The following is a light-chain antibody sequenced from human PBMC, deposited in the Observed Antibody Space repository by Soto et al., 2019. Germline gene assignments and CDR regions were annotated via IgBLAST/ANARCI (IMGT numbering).Light chain of an antibody. V-gene: IGKV3-11*01. CDR1: QSVSSY. CDR3: QQRYNWPPIT. Sequence: EIVLTQSPATLPLSPWERATLSVTASQSVSSYLAWYQQKPGQAPRLLIYDASNRATGIPARFSGSGSGTDFTLTISSLEPEDFAVYYCQQRYNWPPITFGQGTRLEIK. J-gene: IGKJ5*01. CDR2: DAS.